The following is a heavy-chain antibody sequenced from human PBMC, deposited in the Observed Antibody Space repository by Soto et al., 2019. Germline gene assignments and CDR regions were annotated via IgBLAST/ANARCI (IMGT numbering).Heavy chain of an antibody. D-gene: IGHD6-6*01. V-gene: IGHV3-7*01. J-gene: IGHJ6*03. CDR3: ARVMIAARRGEYYYYMDV. CDR2: IKQDGSEK. Sequence: GGSLRLSCAASGFTFSSYWMSWVRQAPGKGLEWVANIKQDGSEKYYVDSVKGRFTISRDNAKNSLYLQMNSLRAEDTAVYYCARVMIAARRGEYYYYMDVWGKGTTVTVSS. CDR1: GFTFSSYW.